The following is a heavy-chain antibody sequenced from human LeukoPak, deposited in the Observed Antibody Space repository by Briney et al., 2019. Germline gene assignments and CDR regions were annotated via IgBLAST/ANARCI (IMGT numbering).Heavy chain of an antibody. J-gene: IGHJ4*02. CDR2: INHSGST. CDR1: GGSFSGYY. V-gene: IGHV4-34*01. Sequence: PSETLSLTCAVCGGSFSGYYWSWIRQPPGKGLEWIGEINHSGSTNYNPSLKSRVTISVDTSKNQFSLKLSSVTAADTAVYYCARATYCSGDSCYPGIFDYWGQGTLVTVSS. D-gene: IGHD2-15*01. CDR3: ARATYCSGDSCYPGIFDY.